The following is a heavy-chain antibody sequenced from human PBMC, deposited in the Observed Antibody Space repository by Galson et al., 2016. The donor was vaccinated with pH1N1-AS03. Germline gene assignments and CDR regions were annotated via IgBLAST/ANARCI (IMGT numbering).Heavy chain of an antibody. CDR3: ARDMLRPVGGTIVDY. Sequence: SLRLSCAGSGFTFSPYAMHWVRQAPGKGLEWEAVISSDGSNKYYSDSGKGRFTISRDNAKNSLYLQMNSLRVEDTAVYYCARDMLRPVGGTIVDYWGQGTLVTVSS. J-gene: IGHJ4*02. V-gene: IGHV3-30*04. CDR1: GFTFSPYA. CDR2: ISSDGSNK. D-gene: IGHD6-19*01.